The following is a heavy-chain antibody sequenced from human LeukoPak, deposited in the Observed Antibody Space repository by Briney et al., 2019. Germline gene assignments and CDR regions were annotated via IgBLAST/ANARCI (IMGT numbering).Heavy chain of an antibody. Sequence: GGSLRLSCAASGFTFRNSWMTWVRQTPGKGLEWVGRIKSKTDGATTDYAAPVKGRFAISRDDSRSTIYLQMNSLKTEDTAVYYCTALVPNYDYVWGSYRYNEKWGQGTLVTVSS. J-gene: IGHJ4*02. V-gene: IGHV3-15*01. D-gene: IGHD3-16*02. CDR1: GFTFRNSW. CDR2: IKSKTDGATT. CDR3: TALVPNYDYVWGSYRYNEK.